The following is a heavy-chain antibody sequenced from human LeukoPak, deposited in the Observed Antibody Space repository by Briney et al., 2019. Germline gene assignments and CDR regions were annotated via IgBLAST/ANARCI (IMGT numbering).Heavy chain of an antibody. V-gene: IGHV3-23*01. CDR2: ISGSGGST. D-gene: IGHD3-10*01. Sequence: GGSLRLSCAASGFTFSSYAMSWVRQAPGKGLEWVSAISGSGGSTYYADSVKGRFTISRDNSKSTLYLQMNSLRAEDTAVYYCAKGSSLTGLYYYYYYYMDVWGKGTTVTVSS. CDR1: GFTFSSYA. J-gene: IGHJ6*03. CDR3: AKGSSLTGLYYYYYYYMDV.